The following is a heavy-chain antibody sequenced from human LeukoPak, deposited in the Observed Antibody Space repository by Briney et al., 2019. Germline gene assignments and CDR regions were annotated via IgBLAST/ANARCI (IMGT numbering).Heavy chain of an antibody. Sequence: EWLAFISYDGSNKYYADSVKRRFTISRDNSKNTLYLQMNSLRAEDTAVYYCASGYSYSAFDIWGQATMVTVSS. J-gene: IGHJ3*02. CDR2: ISYDGSNK. V-gene: IGHV3-30*04. CDR3: ASGYSYSAFDI. D-gene: IGHD5-18*01.